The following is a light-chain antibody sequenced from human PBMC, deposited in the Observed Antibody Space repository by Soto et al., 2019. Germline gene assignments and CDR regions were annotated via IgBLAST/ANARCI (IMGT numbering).Light chain of an antibody. J-gene: IGLJ3*02. CDR1: SSNIGNKF. V-gene: IGLV1-51*01. CDR2: DND. CDR3: GTWDTSLSAEV. Sequence: QSVLTQPPSVSAAPGQKVTISCSGSSSNIGNKFVSWYQQIPGTAPKLLIYDNDKRPSGIPDRFSGSKSGTSATLGITGLQTGDEADYNCGTWDTSLSAEVFGGGTK.